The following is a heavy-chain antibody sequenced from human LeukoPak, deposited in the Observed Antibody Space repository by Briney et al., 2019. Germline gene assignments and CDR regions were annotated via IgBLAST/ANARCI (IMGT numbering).Heavy chain of an antibody. D-gene: IGHD3-22*01. CDR1: GFTFSDYY. CDR3: ARDPQRITMIVPTPGGMDV. Sequence: GGSLRLSCAASGFTFSDYYMSWIRQAPGKGLEWVSYISSSGSTIYYADSVKGRFTISRDNAKNSLYLQMNSLRAEDTAVYYCARDPQRITMIVPTPGGMDVWGQGTTVTVSS. J-gene: IGHJ6*02. CDR2: ISSSGSTI. V-gene: IGHV3-11*04.